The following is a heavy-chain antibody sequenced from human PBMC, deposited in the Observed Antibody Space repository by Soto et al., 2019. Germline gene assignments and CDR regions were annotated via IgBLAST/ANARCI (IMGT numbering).Heavy chain of an antibody. V-gene: IGHV4-34*01. CDR2: INQSGDI. CDR1: GGSFSGYY. Sequence: QVHLEQWGAGLLKPSETLSLTCAVYGGSFSGYYYTWIRQPPGKGLEWIGEINQSGDISYSPSLKSRVTISVDTSKNPFSRKLNSVAAEDPAVCYCARGWIADRLDCWGQGTLLSVA. D-gene: IGHD6-6*01. J-gene: IGHJ4*02. CDR3: ARGWIADRLDC.